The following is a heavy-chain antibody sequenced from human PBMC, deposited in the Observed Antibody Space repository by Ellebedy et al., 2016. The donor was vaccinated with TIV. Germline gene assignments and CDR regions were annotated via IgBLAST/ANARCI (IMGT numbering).Heavy chain of an antibody. J-gene: IGHJ6*03. Sequence: GGSLRLXCAASGFTFADYGMSWVRQAPGKGLEWVSGINWNGGSTGYADSVKGRFTISRDNAKNSLYLQMNSLRAEDTALYHCARIPSAAIYYYMDVWGKGTTVTVSS. CDR1: GFTFADYG. D-gene: IGHD2-2*01. CDR3: ARIPSAAIYYYMDV. V-gene: IGHV3-20*01. CDR2: INWNGGST.